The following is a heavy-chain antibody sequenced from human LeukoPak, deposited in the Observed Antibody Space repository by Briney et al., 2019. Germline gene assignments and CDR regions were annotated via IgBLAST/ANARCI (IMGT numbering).Heavy chain of an antibody. CDR2: IYTSGST. J-gene: IGHJ6*03. CDR3: ARGDYGDYSYYYYYYMDV. D-gene: IGHD4-17*01. CDR1: GGSISSGSYY. Sequence: PSQTLSLICTVSGGSISSGSYYWSWIRQPAGKGLEWIGRIYTSGSTNYNPSLKSRVTISVDTSKNQFSLKLSSVTAADTAVYYCARGDYGDYSYYYYYYMDVWGKGTTVTVSS. V-gene: IGHV4-61*02.